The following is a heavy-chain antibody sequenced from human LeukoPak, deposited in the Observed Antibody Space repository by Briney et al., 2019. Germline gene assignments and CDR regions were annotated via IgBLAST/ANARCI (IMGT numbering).Heavy chain of an antibody. D-gene: IGHD3-22*01. J-gene: IGHJ3*02. CDR2: LYASGST. V-gene: IGHV4-61*02. CDR3: ARSYFYNSREAFDI. Sequence: PSETLSLTCTVSGGAIGSGSYLWNWVRQPAGKGLEWIGRLYASGSTNYNPSLKSRVSTSVDASKNQFSLKLSSVTAADTAVYYCARSYFYNSREAFDIWGQGTMVTVSS. CDR1: GGAIGSGSYL.